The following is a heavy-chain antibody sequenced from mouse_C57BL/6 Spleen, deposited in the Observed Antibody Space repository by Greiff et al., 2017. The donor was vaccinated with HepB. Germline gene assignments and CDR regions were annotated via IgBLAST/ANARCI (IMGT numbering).Heavy chain of an antibody. V-gene: IGHV1-18*01. CDR1: GYTFTDYN. CDR2: INPNNGGT. J-gene: IGHJ4*01. CDR3: ARLSSHYGSSLYAMDY. D-gene: IGHD1-1*01. Sequence: VQLQQSGPELVKPGASVKIPCKASGYTFTDYNMDWVKQSHGKSLEWIGDINPNNGGTIYNQKFKGKATLTVDKSSSTAYMELRSLTSEDTAVYYCARLSSHYGSSLYAMDYWGQGTSVTVSS.